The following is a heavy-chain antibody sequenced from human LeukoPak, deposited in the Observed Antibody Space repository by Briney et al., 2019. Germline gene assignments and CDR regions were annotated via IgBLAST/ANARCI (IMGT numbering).Heavy chain of an antibody. D-gene: IGHD2-2*01. V-gene: IGHV4-4*07. CDR1: GGSISSYY. J-gene: IGHJ4*02. CDR2: IYTSGST. CDR3: ARDLGSRYCSSTSCLYHFDY. Sequence: SETLSLTCTVSGGSISSYYWSWIRQPAGKGLEWIGRIYTSGSTNYNPSLKSRVTMSVDTSKNQFSLKLSSVTAADTAVYYCARDLGSRYCSSTSCLYHFDYWGQGTLATVSS.